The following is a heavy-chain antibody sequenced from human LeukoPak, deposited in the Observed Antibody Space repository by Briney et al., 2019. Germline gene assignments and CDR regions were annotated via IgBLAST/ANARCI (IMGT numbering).Heavy chain of an antibody. J-gene: IGHJ4*02. CDR1: GFTFSSYA. Sequence: PGGPLRLSCAASGFTFSSYAMSWVRQAPGKGLEWVSAISGSGGSTYYADSVKGRFTISRDNSKNTLYLQMNSLRAEDTAVYYCAKGRAPVSIGNFDYWGQGTLVTVSS. D-gene: IGHD3-16*01. CDR2: ISGSGGST. CDR3: AKGRAPVSIGNFDY. V-gene: IGHV3-23*01.